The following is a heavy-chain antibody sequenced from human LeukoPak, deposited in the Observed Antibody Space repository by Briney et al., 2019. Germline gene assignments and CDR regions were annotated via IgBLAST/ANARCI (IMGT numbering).Heavy chain of an antibody. V-gene: IGHV3-23*01. D-gene: IGHD3-10*01. CDR1: GFTFSNYG. CDR2: ISGSSGST. J-gene: IGHJ5*02. Sequence: GGSLRLSCAASGFTFSNYGMHWVRQAPGKGLEWVSGISGSSGSTYYADSVKGRFTISRDNSKNTLYLEMNSLKAEDTALYYCAKDCYGSGSPRWFDPWGQGTLVTVSS. CDR3: AKDCYGSGSPRWFDP.